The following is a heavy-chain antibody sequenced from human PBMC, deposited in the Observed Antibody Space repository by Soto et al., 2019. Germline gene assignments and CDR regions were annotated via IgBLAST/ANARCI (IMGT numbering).Heavy chain of an antibody. V-gene: IGHV4-34*01. CDR1: GGSFSGYY. CDR2: INHSGST. Sequence: SETLSLTCAVYGGSFSGYYWSWIRQPPGKGLEWIGEINHSGSTNYNPSLKSRVTISVDTSKNQFSLKLSSVTAADTAVYYCARGTLYYDYIWGSYRPPDYWGQGTLVTVS. D-gene: IGHD3-16*02. CDR3: ARGTLYYDYIWGSYRPPDY. J-gene: IGHJ4*02.